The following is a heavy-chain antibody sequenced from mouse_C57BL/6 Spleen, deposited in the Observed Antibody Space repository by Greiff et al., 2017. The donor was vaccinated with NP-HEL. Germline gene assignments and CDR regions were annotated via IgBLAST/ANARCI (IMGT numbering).Heavy chain of an antibody. Sequence: VQLQQSGAELARPGASVKMSCKASGYTFTSYTMHWVKQRPGQGLEWIGYINPSSGYTTYNQKFKDKATLTADKSSSTAYMQLSSLTSEDSAVYYCAREGGLLLRSRLYAMDYWGQGTSVTVSS. CDR1: GYTFTSYT. CDR3: AREGGLLLRSRLYAMDY. J-gene: IGHJ4*01. CDR2: INPSSGYT. D-gene: IGHD1-1*01. V-gene: IGHV1-4*01.